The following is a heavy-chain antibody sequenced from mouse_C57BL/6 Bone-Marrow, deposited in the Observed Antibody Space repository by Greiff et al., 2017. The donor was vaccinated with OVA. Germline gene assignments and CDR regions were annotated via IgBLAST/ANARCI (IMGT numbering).Heavy chain of an antibody. CDR3: ARSYYYGSSERAMDRDY. J-gene: IGHJ4*01. Sequence: EVKLVESGPGLVKPSQSLSLTCSVTGYSITSGYYWNWIRQFPGNKLEWMGYISYDGSNNYNPSLKNRISITRDTSKNQFFLKLNSVTTEDTATYYCARSYYYGSSERAMDRDYWGQGTSVTVSS. V-gene: IGHV3-6*01. D-gene: IGHD1-1*01. CDR2: ISYDGSN. CDR1: GYSITSGYY.